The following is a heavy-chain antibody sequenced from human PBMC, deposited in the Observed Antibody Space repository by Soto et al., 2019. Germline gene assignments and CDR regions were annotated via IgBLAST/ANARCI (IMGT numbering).Heavy chain of an antibody. Sequence: SETLSLTCTVSGGSISSYYWSWIRRPPGKGLEWIGYIYYSGSTNYNPSLKSRVTISVDTSKNQFSLKLSSVTAADTAVYYCARDFSDYYDSSGYYPTGYYGMDVWGQGTTVTVSS. CDR2: IYYSGST. D-gene: IGHD3-22*01. CDR1: GGSISSYY. J-gene: IGHJ6*02. CDR3: ARDFSDYYDSSGYYPTGYYGMDV. V-gene: IGHV4-59*01.